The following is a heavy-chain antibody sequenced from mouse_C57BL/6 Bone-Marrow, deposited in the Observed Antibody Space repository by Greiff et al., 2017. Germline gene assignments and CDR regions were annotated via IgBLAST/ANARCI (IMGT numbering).Heavy chain of an antibody. CDR1: GYTFTDYY. V-gene: IGHV1-76*01. J-gene: IGHJ3*01. D-gene: IGHD2-3*01. CDR2: IYPGSGNT. CDR3: ARWGDGYYFAY. Sequence: QVQLQQSGAELVRPGASVKLSCKASGYTFTDYYINWVKQRPGQGLEWIARIYPGSGNTYYNEKFKGKATLTAEKSSSTAYMQLSSLTSEDSAIYYCARWGDGYYFAYWGQGTLVTVSA.